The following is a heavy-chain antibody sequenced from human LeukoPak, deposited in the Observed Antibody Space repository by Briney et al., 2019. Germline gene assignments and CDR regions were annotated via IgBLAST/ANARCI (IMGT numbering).Heavy chain of an antibody. CDR2: IIPIFGTA. CDR1: GGTFSSCA. V-gene: IGHV1-69*05. D-gene: IGHD3-22*01. Sequence: SVKVSCKASGGTFSSCAISWVRQAPGQGLEWMGGIIPIFGTANYAQKFQGRVTITTDESTSTAYMELSSLRSEDTAVYYCARASEHYYVSSGLQEIEYWGQGTLVTVSS. CDR3: ARASEHYYVSSGLQEIEY. J-gene: IGHJ4*02.